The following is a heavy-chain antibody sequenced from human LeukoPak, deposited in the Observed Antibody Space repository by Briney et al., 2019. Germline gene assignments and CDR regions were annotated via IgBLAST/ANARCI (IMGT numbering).Heavy chain of an antibody. V-gene: IGHV3-30*02. CDR2: IWYDGSQK. Sequence: TGGSLRLSCAVSGFTFRNAGMHWVRQAPGKGLEWVAVIWYDGSQKYYADSVKGRFTISRDNSKNTLYLQMNSLRAEDTAVYYCAKDLELYGMDVWGQGTTVTVSS. CDR1: GFTFRNAG. CDR3: AKDLELYGMDV. J-gene: IGHJ6*02. D-gene: IGHD1-26*01.